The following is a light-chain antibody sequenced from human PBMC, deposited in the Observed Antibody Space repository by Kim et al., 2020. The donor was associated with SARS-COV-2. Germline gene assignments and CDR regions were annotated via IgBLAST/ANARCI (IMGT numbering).Light chain of an antibody. CDR3: QVWDSSSDHRV. CDR2: YDS. J-gene: IGLJ2*01. CDR1: NIGSKS. Sequence: SYELTQPPSVSVAPGKTAGITCGGNNIGSKSVHWYQQKPGQAPVLVIYYDSDRPSGIPERFSCSNSGNTATLTISRVEAGDEADYYCQVWDSSSDHRVFGGGTQLTVL. V-gene: IGLV3-21*04.